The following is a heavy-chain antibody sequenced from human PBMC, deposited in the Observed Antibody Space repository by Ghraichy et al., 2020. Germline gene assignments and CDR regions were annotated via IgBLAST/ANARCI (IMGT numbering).Heavy chain of an antibody. V-gene: IGHV6-1*01. J-gene: IGHJ3*02. CDR2: TYYRSKWYN. D-gene: IGHD6-13*01. CDR3: ARVGRYSSSWGLDI. Sequence: SQTLSLTCAISGDSVSSNSAAWNWIRQSPSRGLEWLGRTYYRSKWYNDYAVSVNSRITINPDTSKNQFSLHLNSVTPEDTALYYCARVGRYSSSWGLDIWGQGTMVTVSA. CDR1: GDSVSSNSAA.